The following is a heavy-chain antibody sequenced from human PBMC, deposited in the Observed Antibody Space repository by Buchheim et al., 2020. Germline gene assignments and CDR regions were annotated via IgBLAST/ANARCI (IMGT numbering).Heavy chain of an antibody. D-gene: IGHD2-2*02. CDR1: GYSFTSYW. Sequence: EVQLVQSGAEVKKPGESLKISCKGSGYSFTSYWIGWVRQMPGKGLEWMGIIYPGDSDTRYSPSFQGQVTISAHKSISPAYPQWSSLKASDTAMYYCARIYCSSTSCYTGYYYMDVWGKGTT. CDR2: IYPGDSDT. J-gene: IGHJ6*03. CDR3: ARIYCSSTSCYTGYYYMDV. V-gene: IGHV5-51*01.